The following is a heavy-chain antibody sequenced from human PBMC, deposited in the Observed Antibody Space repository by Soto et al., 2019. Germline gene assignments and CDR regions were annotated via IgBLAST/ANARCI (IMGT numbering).Heavy chain of an antibody. J-gene: IGHJ4*02. V-gene: IGHV4-31*03. D-gene: IGHD3-22*01. CDR1: GGSISSGGYY. CDR3: ANGPYDSSGYSLYY. Sequence: SETLSLTCTVSGGSISSGGYYWSWIRQHPGKGLEWIGYIYYSGSTYYNPSLKSRVTISVDTSKNQFSLKLSSVAAADTAVYYCANGPYDSSGYSLYYWGQGTLVTVSS. CDR2: IYYSGST.